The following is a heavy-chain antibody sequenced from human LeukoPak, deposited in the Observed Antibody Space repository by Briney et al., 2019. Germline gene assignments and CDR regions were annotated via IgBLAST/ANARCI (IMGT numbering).Heavy chain of an antibody. CDR2: IRSSGNTI. Sequence: GGSLRLSCAASGFTFSDYYMSWIRHAPGKGLEWVSYIRSSGNTIYYADSVKGRFTISRDNAKNSLYLQMNSLRAEDTAVYYCARVDCSSTSCYEFDYWGQGTLVTVSS. J-gene: IGHJ4*02. CDR1: GFTFSDYY. CDR3: ARVDCSSTSCYEFDY. V-gene: IGHV3-11*04. D-gene: IGHD2-2*01.